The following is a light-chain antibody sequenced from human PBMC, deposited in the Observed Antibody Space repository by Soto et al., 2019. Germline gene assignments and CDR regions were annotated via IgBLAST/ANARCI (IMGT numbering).Light chain of an antibody. J-gene: IGKJ1*01. Sequence: EIVLTQSPGTLSFSPGERATLSCRASQSVSSNYLAWFQQKPGQAPRLLIYAASSRATGIPDRFSGSGSGTDFTLTISRLEPEDFAVYYCQQYGSSPQTFGQGTKVDI. V-gene: IGKV3-20*01. CDR3: QQYGSSPQT. CDR2: AAS. CDR1: QSVSSNY.